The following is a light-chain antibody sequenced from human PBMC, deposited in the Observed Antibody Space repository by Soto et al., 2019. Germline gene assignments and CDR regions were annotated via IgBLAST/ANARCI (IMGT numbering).Light chain of an antibody. J-gene: IGLJ2*01. V-gene: IGLV1-51*01. CDR2: DNN. CDR1: SSNIGDNY. Sequence: QSVLTQPPSVSAAPGQKVTISCSGSSSNIGDNYVSWYQHLPGTAPKLLIYDNNKRPSGIPDRFSGSRSGTSATLGITGLQTGDEADYYCGTWDSSPGAGRVFGGGTQLTVL. CDR3: GTWDSSPGAGRV.